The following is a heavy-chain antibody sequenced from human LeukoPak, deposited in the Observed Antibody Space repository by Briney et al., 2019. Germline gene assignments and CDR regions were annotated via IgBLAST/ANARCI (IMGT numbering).Heavy chain of an antibody. D-gene: IGHD3-22*01. J-gene: IGHJ4*02. CDR1: GFTFSSYS. CDR2: ISSLSAI. V-gene: IGHV3-48*02. Sequence: PGGSLRLSCAASGFTFSSYSMNWVRQAPGKGLQWVSYISSLSAIYYTDSVKGRFTISRDNAQNSLHLQMNSLRDEDTAVYYCAKRSYDSGGPTDWGQGTLVTVSS. CDR3: AKRSYDSGGPTD.